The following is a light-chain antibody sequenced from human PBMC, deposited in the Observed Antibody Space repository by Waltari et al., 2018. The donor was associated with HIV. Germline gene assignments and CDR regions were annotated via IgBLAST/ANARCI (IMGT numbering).Light chain of an antibody. CDR2: TS. CDR3: QHYDTAPPIT. J-gene: IGKJ5*01. Sequence: IILMQSPATFSVSVGESATLSCGASQSIKSTSLAWYQHRPGRRPDSSFMTSLRPPDIPERFNGSGSATHFTLTINTLEAEDSAIYYCQHYDTAPPITFGPGTRLEI. CDR1: QSIKSTS. V-gene: IGKV3D-20*01.